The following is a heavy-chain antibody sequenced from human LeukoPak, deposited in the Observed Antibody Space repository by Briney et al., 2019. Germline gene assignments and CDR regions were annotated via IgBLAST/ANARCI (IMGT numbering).Heavy chain of an antibody. D-gene: IGHD6-13*01. J-gene: IGHJ5*02. CDR3: ARGYSSSWYNWFDP. Sequence: SETLSLTCTVSGGSISSYYWSWIRQPPGKGLEWIGYIYYSGSTNYNPSLKGRVTISVDTSKNQFSLKLSSVTAADTAVYYCARGYSSSWYNWFDPWGQGTLVTVSS. CDR2: IYYSGST. CDR1: GGSISSYY. V-gene: IGHV4-59*01.